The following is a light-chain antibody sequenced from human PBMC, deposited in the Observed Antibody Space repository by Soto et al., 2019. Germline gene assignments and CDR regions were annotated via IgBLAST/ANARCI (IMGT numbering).Light chain of an antibody. CDR1: SSDIGAYKY. CDR2: EVS. CDR3: SSYTTSSTLV. V-gene: IGLV2-14*01. J-gene: IGLJ1*01. Sequence: QSVLTQPASVSGSPGQSITISCSGTSSDIGAYKYVSWYQQHPGKAPKVMIYEVSNRPSGVSNRFSGSKSGNMASLTISGLQAEDEADYYCSSYTTSSTLVFGTGTKVTVL.